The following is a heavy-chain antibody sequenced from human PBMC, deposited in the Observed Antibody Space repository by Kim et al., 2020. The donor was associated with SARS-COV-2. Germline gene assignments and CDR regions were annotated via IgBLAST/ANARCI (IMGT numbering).Heavy chain of an antibody. CDR1: GFTFDDHA. D-gene: IGHD3-3*01. Sequence: GGSLRLSCAASGFTFDDHAMHWVRQVPGKGPEWIAGISYDGAKKEYVDSVSGRFTISRDNAKQMVYLDMQSLTSGDSALYYCAKDLFAGLFFWSGLDFWG. J-gene: IGHJ3*01. CDR2: ISYDGAKK. V-gene: IGHV3-9*01. CDR3: AKDLFAGLFFWSGLDF.